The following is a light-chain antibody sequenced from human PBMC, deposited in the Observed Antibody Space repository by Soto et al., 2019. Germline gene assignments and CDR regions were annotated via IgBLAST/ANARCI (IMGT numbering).Light chain of an antibody. J-gene: IGKJ1*01. CDR1: QSISSW. Sequence: EIQMTQSPSTLSAFVGDRATITCWASQSISSWLAWYQQKPGKATKILIYDDYSLESGVKSRFSGSGSGTEFTLTISSMQPNDFATYYCKQYNSYSETFGQGTKVDIK. CDR3: KQYNSYSET. V-gene: IGKV1-5*01. CDR2: DDY.